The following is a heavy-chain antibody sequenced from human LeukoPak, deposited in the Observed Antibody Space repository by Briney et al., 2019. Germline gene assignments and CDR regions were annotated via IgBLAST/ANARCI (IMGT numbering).Heavy chain of an antibody. D-gene: IGHD6-19*01. J-gene: IGHJ4*02. V-gene: IGHV3-30-3*01. CDR2: ISYDGSNK. CDR3: ARGWKGWLVDRAPDY. Sequence: GRSLRLSCAASGFTFSSYAMHWVRQAPGKGLEWVAVISYDGSNKYYADSVKGRFTISRDNSKNTLYLQMNSLRAEDTAVYYCARGWKGWLVDRAPDYWGQGTLVTVSS. CDR1: GFTFSSYA.